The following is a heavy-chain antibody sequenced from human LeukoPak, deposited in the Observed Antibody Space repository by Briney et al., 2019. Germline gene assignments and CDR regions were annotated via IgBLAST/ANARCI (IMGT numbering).Heavy chain of an antibody. J-gene: IGHJ5*02. V-gene: IGHV1-24*01. CDR1: GYTLTELS. CDR3: ATGPTVVEGFDP. Sequence: ASVKVSCKVSGYTLTELSLHWVRQAPGKGLEWMGGFDPEDGETIYAQKFQGRVTMTEDTSTDTAYMELSSLRSEDTAVYYCATGPTVVEGFDPWGQGTLVTVSS. CDR2: FDPEDGET. D-gene: IGHD4-23*01.